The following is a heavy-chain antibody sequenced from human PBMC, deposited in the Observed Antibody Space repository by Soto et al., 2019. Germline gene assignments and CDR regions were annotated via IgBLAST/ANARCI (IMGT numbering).Heavy chain of an antibody. V-gene: IGHV4-59*01. CDR3: ARDAPLKTYYYDSGGYSGYYNDMDV. CDR1: GGSISSNY. CDR2: IYDSGTA. J-gene: IGHJ6*02. D-gene: IGHD3-22*01. Sequence: SETLSLTCTVSGGSISSNYWSWIRQTPGKGLEWMGHIYDSGTANNNPSLQSRVTISVDTSKTQFSLNLSSVTAADTAVYYCARDAPLKTYYYDSGGYSGYYNDMDVWGQGTTVTVSS.